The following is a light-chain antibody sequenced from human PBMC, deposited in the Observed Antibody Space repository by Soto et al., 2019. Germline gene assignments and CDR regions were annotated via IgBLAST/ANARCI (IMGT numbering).Light chain of an antibody. Sequence: DTPVTQSPSSLSASVGDRVTITCQASRDITDYLNWYQQKPGKAPQLLIYDASNLETGVPSRFSGSGSGTDFTLTITSLQPEDIATYYCQQFDNVPLTLGGGTKVDIK. J-gene: IGKJ4*01. CDR2: DAS. V-gene: IGKV1-33*01. CDR1: RDITDY. CDR3: QQFDNVPLT.